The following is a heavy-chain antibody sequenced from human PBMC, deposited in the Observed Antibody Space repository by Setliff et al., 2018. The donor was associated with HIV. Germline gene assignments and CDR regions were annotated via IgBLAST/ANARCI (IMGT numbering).Heavy chain of an antibody. D-gene: IGHD1-1*01. CDR1: GFIFNNFG. CDR3: ARTQYTTTWPGNY. V-gene: IGHV1-18*04. Sequence: ASVKVSCKTAGFIFNNFGVTWVRQAPGQGLEWVAWVSLYNEYKYYAPHFLGRVTMSTDTSTSTVDLELRGLRADDTAIYYCARTQYTTTWPGNYWGQGTLVTVSS. CDR2: VSLYNEYK. J-gene: IGHJ4*02.